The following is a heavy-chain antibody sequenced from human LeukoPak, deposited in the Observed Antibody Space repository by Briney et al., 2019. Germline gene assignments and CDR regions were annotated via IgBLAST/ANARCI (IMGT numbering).Heavy chain of an antibody. J-gene: IGHJ5*02. Sequence: SETLSLTCAVYGGSFSGYYWSWIRQPPGKGLEWIGEINHSGSTNYNPSLKSRVTISVDTSKNQFSLKLSSVTAADTAVYYCARDLGSQDYYDSSGYYSKPYNWFDPWGQGTLVTVSS. D-gene: IGHD3-22*01. CDR3: ARDLGSQDYYDSSGYYSKPYNWFDP. CDR1: GGSFSGYY. V-gene: IGHV4-34*01. CDR2: INHSGST.